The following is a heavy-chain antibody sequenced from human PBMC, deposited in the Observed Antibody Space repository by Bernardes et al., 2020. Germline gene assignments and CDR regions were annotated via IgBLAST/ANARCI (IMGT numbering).Heavy chain of an antibody. J-gene: IGHJ4*02. Sequence: SETLSLTCAVYGGSFSGYYRSWIRQPPGKGLEWIGEINHSGSTNYNPSLKSRVTISVDTSKNQFSLKLSSVTAADTAVYYCARGPPYYDFWSGYYRGFDYWGQGTLVTVSS. CDR2: INHSGST. CDR1: GGSFSGYY. D-gene: IGHD3-3*01. CDR3: ARGPPYYDFWSGYYRGFDY. V-gene: IGHV4-34*01.